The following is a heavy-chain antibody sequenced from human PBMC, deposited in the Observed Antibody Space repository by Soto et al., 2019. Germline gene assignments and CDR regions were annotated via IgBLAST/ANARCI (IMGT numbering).Heavy chain of an antibody. CDR3: ARDLSGSFLSYGVDY. D-gene: IGHD1-26*01. CDR1: GFTFSSYL. CDR2: IKQDGSEK. V-gene: IGHV3-7*05. J-gene: IGHJ4*02. Sequence: WGSLRLSCAASGFTFSSYLMSWVRQAPGKGLEWVANIKQDGSEKYYVDSVKGRFTISRDNAKNSLYLQMNSLRVEDTAVYYCARDLSGSFLSYGVDYWGQGTLVTVSS.